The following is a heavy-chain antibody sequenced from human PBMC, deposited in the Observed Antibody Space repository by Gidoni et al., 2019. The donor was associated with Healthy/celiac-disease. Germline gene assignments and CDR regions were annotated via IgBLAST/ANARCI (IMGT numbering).Heavy chain of an antibody. CDR3: SRDAVTYYYDGSGYSGADY. CDR2: ISSSSSYI. D-gene: IGHD3-22*01. J-gene: IGHJ4*02. V-gene: IGHV3-21*01. Sequence: RQAPGKGLEWVSSISSSSSYIYYADSVKGRFTISRDNAKNSLYLQMNSLRAEDTAVYYCSRDAVTYYYDGSGYSGADYWGQGTLVTVSS.